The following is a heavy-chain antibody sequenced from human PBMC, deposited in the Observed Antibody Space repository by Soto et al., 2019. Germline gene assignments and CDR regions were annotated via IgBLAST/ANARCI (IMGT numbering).Heavy chain of an antibody. D-gene: IGHD3-16*02. CDR3: ARQVYIWGSHRSAAYFDF. CDR1: GGSISSYY. Sequence: SETLSLTCTVSGGSISSYYWSWIRQPPGKGLQWIGYIFYSGSTNYNPSLKSRVTISVDTSKRQFSLKLSSVSAADTAVYYCARQVYIWGSHRSAAYFDFWDQGILVTVS. CDR2: IFYSGST. J-gene: IGHJ4*02. V-gene: IGHV4-59*08.